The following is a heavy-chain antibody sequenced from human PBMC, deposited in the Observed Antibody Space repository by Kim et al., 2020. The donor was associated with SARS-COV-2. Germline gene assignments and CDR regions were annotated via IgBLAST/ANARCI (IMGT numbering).Heavy chain of an antibody. V-gene: IGHV3-30*04. CDR1: GFTFSSYA. Sequence: GGSLRLSCVASGFTFSSYAMHWVRQAPGKGLGWVAVISYDGSNKYYADSVKGRFTISRDNSKNTLYLQMNSLIAEDTAVYYCARDLASNYYYGMDVWGQGSTVTVSS. CDR3: ARDLASNYYYGMDV. J-gene: IGHJ6*02. CDR2: ISYDGSNK.